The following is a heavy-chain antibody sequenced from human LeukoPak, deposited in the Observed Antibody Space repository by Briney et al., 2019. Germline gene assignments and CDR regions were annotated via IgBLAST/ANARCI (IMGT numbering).Heavy chain of an antibody. CDR1: GGSISSGSYY. Sequence: KPSETLSLTCTVSGGSISSGSYYWSWIRQPAGKGLEWIGRIYTSGSTNYNPSLKSRVTISVDTSKNQFSLKLSSVTAADTAVYYCARKPGDHAFDIWGQGTTVTVSS. D-gene: IGHD4-17*01. CDR3: ARKPGDHAFDI. CDR2: IYTSGST. V-gene: IGHV4-61*02. J-gene: IGHJ3*02.